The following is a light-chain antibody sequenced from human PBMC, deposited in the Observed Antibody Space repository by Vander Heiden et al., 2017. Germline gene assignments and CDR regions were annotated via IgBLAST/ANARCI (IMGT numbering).Light chain of an antibody. Sequence: IVLTQSPGTQSLSPGERVTLSCRASQSVTTNQVAWYQQKPGQTPRLLIYDASRRATGIPDRFSGSGSGTDFTLTISRLEPEDFAVYYCHQYGGSFLTFGGGTKVEIK. V-gene: IGKV3-20*01. CDR1: QSVTTNQ. CDR3: HQYGGSFLT. J-gene: IGKJ4*01. CDR2: DAS.